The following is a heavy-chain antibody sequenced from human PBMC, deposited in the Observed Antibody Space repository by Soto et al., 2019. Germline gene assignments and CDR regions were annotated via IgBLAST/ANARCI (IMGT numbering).Heavy chain of an antibody. CDR1: GFTFSSYA. CDR2: ISYDGSNK. J-gene: IGHJ6*02. V-gene: IGHV3-30-3*01. CDR3: SRADYSNYGCGGVYYYYGMDV. Sequence: HVQLVESGGGVVQPGRSLRLSCAASGFTFSSYAMHWVRQAPGKGLEWVAVISYDGSNKYYADSVKGRFTISRDNSKNKLYLQMNSLRAEDTAVYYCSRADYSNYGCGGVYYYYGMDVWGQGTTVTVSS. D-gene: IGHD4-4*01.